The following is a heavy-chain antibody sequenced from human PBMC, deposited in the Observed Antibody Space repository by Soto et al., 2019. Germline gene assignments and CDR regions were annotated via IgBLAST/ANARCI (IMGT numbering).Heavy chain of an antibody. CDR1: GGSISSYY. D-gene: IGHD3-10*01. V-gene: IGHV4-59*08. J-gene: IGHJ4*02. Sequence: QVQLQESGPGLVKPSETLSLTCTVSGGSISSYYWSWIRQPPGKGLEWIGYIYYSGSTNYNPSLKSRVTISVDTSNNQFSLKLSSVTAADTAVYYCARLMTTYYYGSGRTYYFDYWGQGTLVTVSS. CDR3: ARLMTTYYYGSGRTYYFDY. CDR2: IYYSGST.